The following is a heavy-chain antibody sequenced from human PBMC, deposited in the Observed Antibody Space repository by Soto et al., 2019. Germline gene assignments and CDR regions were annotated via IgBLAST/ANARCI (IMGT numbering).Heavy chain of an antibody. CDR3: TTWLTAHFHY. D-gene: IGHD2-21*02. Sequence: GGSLRLSCAASGFTFSSYTLNWVRRAPGKGLEWVATSSDRRTGNTHYSDSVRGRFTLSRDYSRNILFLQMDSLRADDTALYYCTTWLTAHFHYWGRGTKVTVYS. CDR1: GFTFSSYT. J-gene: IGHJ4*02. CDR2: SSDRRTGNT. V-gene: IGHV3-23*01.